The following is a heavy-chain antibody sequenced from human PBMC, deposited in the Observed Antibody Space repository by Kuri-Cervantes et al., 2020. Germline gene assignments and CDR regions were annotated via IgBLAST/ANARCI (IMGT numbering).Heavy chain of an antibody. D-gene: IGHD2-2*01. J-gene: IGHJ4*02. CDR2: INPSGGST. CDR1: GYTFTSYY. Sequence: ASVKVSCKASGYTFTSYYMHWVRQAPGQGLEWMGIINPSGGSTSYAQKFQGRVTMTRDTSTSTAYMELRSLRSDDTAVYYCARDGGIVVNYFDYWGQGTLVTVSS. V-gene: IGHV1-46*01. CDR3: ARDGGIVVNYFDY.